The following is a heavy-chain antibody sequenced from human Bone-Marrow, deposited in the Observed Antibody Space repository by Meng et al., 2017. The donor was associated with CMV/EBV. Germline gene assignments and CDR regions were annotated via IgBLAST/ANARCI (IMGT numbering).Heavy chain of an antibody. CDR3: ARVGSKWGGWFDP. D-gene: IGHD3-10*01. V-gene: IGHV4-59*01. CDR1: GGSISSYY. Sequence: SETLSLTCTVSGGSISSYYWSWIRQPPGKGLEWIGYIYYSGSTNYNPSLKSRVTISVDTSKNQFSLKLSSVTAADTAVYYCARVGSKWGGWFDPWGQGTLVTGSS. J-gene: IGHJ5*02. CDR2: IYYSGST.